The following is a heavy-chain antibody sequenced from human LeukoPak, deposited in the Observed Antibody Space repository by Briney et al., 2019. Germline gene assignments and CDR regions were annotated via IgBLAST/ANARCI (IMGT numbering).Heavy chain of an antibody. CDR2: ISYDGSNK. J-gene: IGHJ2*01. CDR1: GFTFSSYA. D-gene: IGHD1-7*01. Sequence: GGSLRLSCAASGFTFSSYAMHWVRQAPGKGLEWVAIISYDGSNKYYADSVKGRFTISRDNSKNTLYLQMNSLRAEDTAVYYCAKDGNLKLLELPAHWYFDLWGRGTLVTVSS. V-gene: IGHV3-30-3*01. CDR3: AKDGNLKLLELPAHWYFDL.